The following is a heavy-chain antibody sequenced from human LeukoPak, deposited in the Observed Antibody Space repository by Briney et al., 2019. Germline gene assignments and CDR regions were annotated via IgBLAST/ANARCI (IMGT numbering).Heavy chain of an antibody. Sequence: AGGSLRLSCAASGFTFSSYSMNWVRQAPGKGLEWVSSISSSSYIYYADSVKGRFTISRDNAKNSLYLQMNSLRAEDTAVYYCARVSRIAAGRYYDSSGYCVWFDPWGQGTLVTVSS. CDR3: ARVSRIAAGRYYDSSGYCVWFDP. J-gene: IGHJ5*02. CDR2: ISSSSYI. CDR1: GFTFSSYS. D-gene: IGHD3-22*01. V-gene: IGHV3-21*01.